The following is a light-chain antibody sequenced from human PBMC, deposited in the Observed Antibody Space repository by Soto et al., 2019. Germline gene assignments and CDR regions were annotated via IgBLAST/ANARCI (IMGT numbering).Light chain of an antibody. Sequence: EIVLTQSPGTLSLSPGERATLSCRASQSVSSTYLAWYQQKPGQAPRLLIYGASSRATGIPDRFSGSGFGTDFTLTISRLEPEDFAVYYCQPSGTFGQGTKVEIK. J-gene: IGKJ1*01. CDR3: QPSGT. V-gene: IGKV3-20*01. CDR1: QSVSSTY. CDR2: GAS.